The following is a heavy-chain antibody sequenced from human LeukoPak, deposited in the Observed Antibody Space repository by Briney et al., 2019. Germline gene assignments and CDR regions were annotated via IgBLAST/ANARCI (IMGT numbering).Heavy chain of an antibody. CDR1: GGSSSNYY. CDR3: AAAYYNWFDP. J-gene: IGHJ5*02. CDR2: IHYSGIT. V-gene: IGHV4-59*08. Sequence: TSETLSLTCTVSGGSSSNYYWNWIRQPPGKGLEWIGYIHYSGITNYNPSLKSRVTMSVDTSKNQFSLKLSSVTAADTAVYYCAAAYYNWFDPWGQGTLVTVSS. D-gene: IGHD6-13*01.